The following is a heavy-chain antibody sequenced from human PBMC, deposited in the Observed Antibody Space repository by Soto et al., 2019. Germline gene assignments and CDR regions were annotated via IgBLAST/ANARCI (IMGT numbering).Heavy chain of an antibody. CDR1: SGSISTYY. D-gene: IGHD6-19*01. Sequence: SETLSLTCTVSSGSISTYYWSWIRQPPGKGLEWIGYIYYSGSTNYNPSLKSRVTISVDTSKNQFSLKLSSVTAADTAVYYCARYAVAGNGGVRFDYWGQGTLVTVSS. V-gene: IGHV4-59*01. CDR2: IYYSGST. J-gene: IGHJ4*02. CDR3: ARYAVAGNGGVRFDY.